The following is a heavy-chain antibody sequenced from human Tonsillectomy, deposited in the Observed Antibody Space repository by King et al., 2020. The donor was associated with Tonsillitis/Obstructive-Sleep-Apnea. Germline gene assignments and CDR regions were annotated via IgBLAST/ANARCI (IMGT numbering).Heavy chain of an antibody. CDR1: GGSFSGYY. V-gene: IGHV4-34*01. CDR2: INHSGST. CDR3: ARAQGSGGYLS. D-gene: IGHD1-26*01. Sequence: VQLQQWGAGLLKPSETLSITCAVYGGSFSGYYWSWIRQPPGKGLEWIGEINHSGSTNYNPSLKSRVTISVDTSKNQFSLKLSSVTAADTAVYYCARAQGSGGYLSWGQGTLVTVSS. J-gene: IGHJ5*02.